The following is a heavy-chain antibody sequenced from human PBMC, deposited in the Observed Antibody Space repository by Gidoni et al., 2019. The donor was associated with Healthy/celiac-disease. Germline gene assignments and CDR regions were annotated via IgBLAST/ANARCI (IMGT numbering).Heavy chain of an antibody. Sequence: QVQLQESGPGLVKPSETLSLTCTVSGGSISSYYWSWIRQPAGKGLEWIGRIYTSGSTNYHPSLKSRVTMSVDTSKNQFSLKLSSVTAADTAVYYCARGRILWFGEPSYGMDVWGQGTTVTVSS. CDR1: GGSISSYY. D-gene: IGHD3-10*01. J-gene: IGHJ6*02. CDR3: ARGRILWFGEPSYGMDV. CDR2: IYTSGST. V-gene: IGHV4-4*07.